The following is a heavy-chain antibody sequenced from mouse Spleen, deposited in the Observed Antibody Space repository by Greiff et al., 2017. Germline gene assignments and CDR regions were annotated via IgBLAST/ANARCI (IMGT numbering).Heavy chain of an antibody. CDR3: ARQTGYYFDY. J-gene: IGHJ2*01. Sequence: EVKVVESGGGLVKRGGSLKLSCAASGFTFSSYAMSWVRQTPEKRLEWVATISSGGGNTYYPDSVKGRFTISRDNAKNTLYLQMSSLKSEDTAMYYCARQTGYYFDYWGQGTTLTVSS. V-gene: IGHV5-9*04. CDR2: ISSGGGNT. CDR1: GFTFSSYA. D-gene: IGHD4-1*01.